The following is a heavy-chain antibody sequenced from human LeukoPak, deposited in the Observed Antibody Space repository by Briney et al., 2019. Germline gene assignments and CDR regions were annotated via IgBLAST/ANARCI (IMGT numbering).Heavy chain of an antibody. D-gene: IGHD5-12*01. CDR1: RFTFSTYG. Sequence: GGSLRLSSATSRFTFSTYGMHWVRQAPGKGLEWVAVISYDGSNKYYADSVKGRFTISRDNARNSLYLQMNSLRAEDTAVYYCAREHSGYDFPGRDYYYMDVWGKGTTVTVSS. V-gene: IGHV3-33*05. CDR3: AREHSGYDFPGRDYYYMDV. J-gene: IGHJ6*03. CDR2: ISYDGSNK.